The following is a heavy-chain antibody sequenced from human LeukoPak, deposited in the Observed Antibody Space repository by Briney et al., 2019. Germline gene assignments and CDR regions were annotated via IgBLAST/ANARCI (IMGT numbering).Heavy chain of an antibody. CDR1: GFTFSNYG. D-gene: IGHD3-22*01. Sequence: ASVIVSCKSFGFTFSNYGVTWMRQAPGQGLEWIGWISAYNGDRKFAPRLQGRVTMTTDTSTGTAYMELRSLTPDDTAVYYCGRDFSNTSGFKVVVDYWGQGTLVTVSS. J-gene: IGHJ4*02. CDR2: ISAYNGDR. V-gene: IGHV1-18*01. CDR3: GRDFSNTSGFKVVVDY.